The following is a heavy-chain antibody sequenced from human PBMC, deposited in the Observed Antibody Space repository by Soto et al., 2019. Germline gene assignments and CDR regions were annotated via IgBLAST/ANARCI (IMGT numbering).Heavy chain of an antibody. D-gene: IGHD2-15*01. J-gene: IGHJ4*02. CDR3: ATSLIGSWGGDSFDN. Sequence: QVQLQESGPRRVKPSVTLSLTCTLSGVSISGYYWSWIRQPPGKGLEWIGYIDFSGTTNYNPSLESRVTISIDTSKNQFSLNLTSVTAADTAVYYCATSLIGSWGGDSFDNWGQGTLVTVSS. CDR2: IDFSGTT. V-gene: IGHV4-59*01. CDR1: GVSISGYY.